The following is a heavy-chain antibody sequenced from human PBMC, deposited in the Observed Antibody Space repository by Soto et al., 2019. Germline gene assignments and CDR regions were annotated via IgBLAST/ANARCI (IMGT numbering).Heavy chain of an antibody. CDR2: INPSGGST. CDR1: GYTFTSYY. CDR3: ARDLSMSILENHIYYYYYYGMDV. V-gene: IGHV1-46*01. J-gene: IGHJ6*02. Sequence: GASVKVSSKASGYTFTSYYMHWVRQAPGQGLEWMGIINPSGGSTSYAQKFQGRVTMTRDTSTSTVYMELSSLRSEDTAVYYCARDLSMSILENHIYYYYYYGMDVWGQGTTVTVSS. D-gene: IGHD3-3*01.